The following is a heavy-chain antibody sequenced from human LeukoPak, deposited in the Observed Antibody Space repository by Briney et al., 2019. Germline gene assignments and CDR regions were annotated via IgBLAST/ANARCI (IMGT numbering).Heavy chain of an antibody. CDR3: ARAEGYYDFWSGHNWFDP. V-gene: IGHV1-69*01. CDR1: GGTFSSYA. CDR2: IIPIFGTA. D-gene: IGHD3-3*01. Sequence: ASLKVSCKASGGTFSSYAISWVRQAPGQGLEWMGGIIPIFGTANYAQKFQGRVTITADESTSTAYMELSSLRSEDTAVYYCARAEGYYDFWSGHNWFDPWGQGTLVTVSS. J-gene: IGHJ5*02.